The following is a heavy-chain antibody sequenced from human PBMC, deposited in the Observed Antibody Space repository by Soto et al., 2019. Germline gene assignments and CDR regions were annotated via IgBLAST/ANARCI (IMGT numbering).Heavy chain of an antibody. J-gene: IGHJ5*02. CDR2: IYYSGST. CDR1: GGSISSGGYY. Sequence: SETLSLTCTVSGGSISSGGYYWSWIRQHPGKGLEWIGYIYYSGSTYYNPSLKSRVTISVDTSKNQFSLKLSSVTAADTAVYYCARRRYYYGSGRQTGWFDPWGQGTLVTVSS. V-gene: IGHV4-31*03. CDR3: ARRRYYYGSGRQTGWFDP. D-gene: IGHD3-10*01.